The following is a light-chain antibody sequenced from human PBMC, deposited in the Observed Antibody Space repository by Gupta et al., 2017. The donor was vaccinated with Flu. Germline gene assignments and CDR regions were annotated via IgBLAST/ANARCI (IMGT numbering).Light chain of an antibody. CDR2: FDADLDK. Sequence: CTLPSDINVANYNIYWYQQKPGSPPRFLLYFDADLDKGQGSGVPSRFSGSKDVSANTGILLISGLQSEDEADYFCVIWPSNAVVFGGGTKLTVL. J-gene: IGLJ2*01. CDR1: SDINVANYN. V-gene: IGLV5-37*01. CDR3: VIWPSNAVV.